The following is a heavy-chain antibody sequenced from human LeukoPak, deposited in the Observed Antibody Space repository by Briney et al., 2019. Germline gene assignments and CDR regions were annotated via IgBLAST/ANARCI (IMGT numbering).Heavy chain of an antibody. CDR3: AKPLWFGELLTDAFDI. D-gene: IGHD3-10*01. J-gene: IGHJ3*02. CDR1: GFTFSSYW. V-gene: IGHV3-21*04. Sequence: PGGSLRLSCAASGFTFSSYWMHWVRHAPGKGLEWVSSISGSSSYIYYADSVKGRFTISRHNAKNSLYLQMNSLRAEDTAVYYCAKPLWFGELLTDAFDIWGQGTMVTVSS. CDR2: ISGSSSYI.